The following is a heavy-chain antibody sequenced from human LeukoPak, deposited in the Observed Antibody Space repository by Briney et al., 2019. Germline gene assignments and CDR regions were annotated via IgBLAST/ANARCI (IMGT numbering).Heavy chain of an antibody. Sequence: ASGKVSCKASGYTFTSYYIHWVRQAPGQGLEWMGIINPSGSSTSYAQKFQGRVTMTRDTSTSTVYMELSSLRSEDTAVYYCARGGRDIVVVPAAVPIDYWGQGALVTVSS. CDR1: GYTFTSYY. D-gene: IGHD2-2*01. V-gene: IGHV1-46*01. CDR2: INPSGSST. J-gene: IGHJ4*02. CDR3: ARGGRDIVVVPAAVPIDY.